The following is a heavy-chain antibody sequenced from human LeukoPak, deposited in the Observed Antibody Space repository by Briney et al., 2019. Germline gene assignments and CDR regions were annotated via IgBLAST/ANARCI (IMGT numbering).Heavy chain of an antibody. D-gene: IGHD1-7*01. CDR1: GFTSSNHW. Sequence: GGSLRLSCAASGFTSSNHWMSWVRQAPGKGLEWVANINQDGSEKYYVDSVKGRFTVPRDNAKNSLDLQMNTLRAEDTAVYYCARRKLTYYYGMDVWGQGTTVTVSS. CDR3: ARRKLTYYYGMDV. V-gene: IGHV3-7*01. CDR2: INQDGSEK. J-gene: IGHJ6*02.